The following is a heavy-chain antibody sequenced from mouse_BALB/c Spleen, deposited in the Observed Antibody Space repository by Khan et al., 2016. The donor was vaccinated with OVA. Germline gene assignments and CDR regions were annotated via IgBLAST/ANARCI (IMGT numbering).Heavy chain of an antibody. V-gene: IGHV3-2*02. Sequence: EVQLQESGLGLVKPSQSLSLTCTVTGYSITSDYAWNWIRQFPGNKLEWLGYISYSGSTTYNPSLKSRISITRDTSKNQFFLQLNSVTAEDTATYYCTKGRYYEWYFDVWGAGTTVTVSS. CDR1: GYSITSDYA. J-gene: IGHJ1*01. D-gene: IGHD1-1*01. CDR2: ISYSGST. CDR3: TKGRYYEWYFDV.